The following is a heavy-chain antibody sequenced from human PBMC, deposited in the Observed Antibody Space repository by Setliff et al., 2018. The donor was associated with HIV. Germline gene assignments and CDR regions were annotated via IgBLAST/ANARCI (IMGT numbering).Heavy chain of an antibody. D-gene: IGHD2-2*01. V-gene: IGHV5-51*01. Sequence: GESLKISCKGSGYSFTSYWIGWVRQMPGKGLEWMGSVYPGDSNTRYSPSFQGQVTISADQSVSPAYLQWSSLKASDNAMYYCARHLGLPDATDYMDVWGKGTTVTVSS. CDR2: VYPGDSNT. CDR1: GYSFTSYW. J-gene: IGHJ6*03. CDR3: ARHLGLPDATDYMDV.